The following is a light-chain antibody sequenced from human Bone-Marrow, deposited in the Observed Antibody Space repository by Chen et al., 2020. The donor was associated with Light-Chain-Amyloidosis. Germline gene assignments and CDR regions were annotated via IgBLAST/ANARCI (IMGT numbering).Light chain of an antibody. J-gene: IGLJ2*01. CDR3: QSADSSGTYEVI. CDR1: DLPTKY. Sequence: SYELTQPPSVAVSPGQMARITCSGDDLPTKYAYWYQQKPGQAPVLVIHRDTERPSGISERFSGSSSWTTATLTISGVQAEDEADYHSQSADSSGTYEVIFGGGTKLTVL. V-gene: IGLV3-25*03. CDR2: RDT.